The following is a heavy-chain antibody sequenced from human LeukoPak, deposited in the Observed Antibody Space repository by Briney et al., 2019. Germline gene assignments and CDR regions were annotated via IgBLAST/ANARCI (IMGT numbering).Heavy chain of an antibody. J-gene: IGHJ6*03. CDR3: ARAGGYYDFWSGYSTSCYYYMDV. CDR2: INPSGGST. D-gene: IGHD3-3*01. CDR1: GYTFTSYY. V-gene: IGHV1-46*03. Sequence: ASVKVSCKASGYTFTSYYMHWVRQAPGQGLEWMGIINPSGGSTSYAQKFQGRVTMTRDTSTSTVYMELSSLRSEDTAVYYCARAGGYYDFWSGYSTSCYYYMDVWGKGTTVTVSS.